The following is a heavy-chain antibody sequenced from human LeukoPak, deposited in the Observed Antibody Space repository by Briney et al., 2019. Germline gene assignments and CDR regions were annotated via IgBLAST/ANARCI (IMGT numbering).Heavy chain of an antibody. Sequence: SETLSLTCAVYGGSFSGYYWSWIRQPPGKGLEWIGEINRSGSTNYNPSLKSRVTISVDTSKNQFSLKLSSVTAADTAVYYCARGGWDRYSSSWYYYYYGMDVWGQGTTVTVSS. CDR3: ARGGWDRYSSSWYYYYYGMDV. D-gene: IGHD6-13*01. J-gene: IGHJ6*02. CDR1: GGSFSGYY. V-gene: IGHV4-34*01. CDR2: INRSGST.